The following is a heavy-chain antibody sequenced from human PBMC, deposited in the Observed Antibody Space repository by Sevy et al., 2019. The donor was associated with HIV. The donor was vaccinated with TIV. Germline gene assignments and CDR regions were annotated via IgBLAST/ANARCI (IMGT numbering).Heavy chain of an antibody. CDR2: ISSSSRYI. V-gene: IGHV3-21*01. CDR1: GFTFSNYN. CDR3: ARVVAYCSGGSCFPGYYYGMDV. J-gene: IGHJ6*02. Sequence: GGSLRLSCAASGFTFSNYNMNWVRQAPGKGLEWVSSISSSSRYIYYADSMKGRFTISRDNAKNSLYLQMNSLRAKDTAVYYCARVVAYCSGGSCFPGYYYGMDVWGQGTTVTVSS. D-gene: IGHD2-15*01.